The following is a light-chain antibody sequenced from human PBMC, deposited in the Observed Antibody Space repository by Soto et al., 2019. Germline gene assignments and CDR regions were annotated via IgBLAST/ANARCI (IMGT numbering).Light chain of an antibody. Sequence: DIQMTQSPSSVSASVGDRVTITCRASQDVGSWVAWYQQKPGGVPKLLINSASSLQSGVPSRFSGSVSGTDFTLTISSLQPEDFATYYCQQANRFPITFGQGTRLGIK. J-gene: IGKJ5*01. CDR1: QDVGSW. V-gene: IGKV1D-12*01. CDR3: QQANRFPIT. CDR2: SAS.